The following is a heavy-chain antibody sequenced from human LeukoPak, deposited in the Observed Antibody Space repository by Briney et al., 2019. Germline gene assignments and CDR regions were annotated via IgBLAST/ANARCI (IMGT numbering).Heavy chain of an antibody. D-gene: IGHD3/OR15-3a*01. J-gene: IGHJ4*02. CDR3: ARDGDWDSHFDC. Sequence: SQTLSLTCGISGESVSSNSAAWNWIRQSPFRGPEWLGRTYYRSKWYNDYAVSVKSRITINADTSKNQFSLQLNSVIPEDTAVYYCARDGDWDSHFDCWGQGTLVTVSS. CDR2: TYYRSKWYN. CDR1: GESVSSNSAA. V-gene: IGHV6-1*01.